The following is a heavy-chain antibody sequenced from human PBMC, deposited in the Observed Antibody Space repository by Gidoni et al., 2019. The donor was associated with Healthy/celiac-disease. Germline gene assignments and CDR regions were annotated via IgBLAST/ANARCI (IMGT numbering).Heavy chain of an antibody. CDR3: ARSPVVIDWFDP. J-gene: IGHJ5*02. CDR2: IYYSGST. V-gene: IGHV4-39*01. D-gene: IGHD3-22*01. CDR1: GGSFSSSSYY. Sequence: QLQLQESGPGLVKPSETLSLTCTVSGGSFSSSSYYWGWIRQPPGKGLEWIGSIYYSGSTYYNPSLKSRVTISVDTSKNQFSLKLSSVTAADTAVYYCARSPVVIDWFDPWGQGTLVTVSS.